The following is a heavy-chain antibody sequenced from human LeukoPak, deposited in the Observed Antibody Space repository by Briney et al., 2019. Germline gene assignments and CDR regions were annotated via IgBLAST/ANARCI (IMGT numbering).Heavy chain of an antibody. CDR2: IIPIFGTA. CDR3: AKTKIQLWHYFDY. Sequence: SVKVSCKASGGTFSSCAISWVRQAPGQGLEWMGGIIPIFGTANYAQKFQGRVTITTDESTSTAYMELSSLRSEDTAVYYRAKTKIQLWHYFDYWGQGTLVTVSS. D-gene: IGHD5-18*01. J-gene: IGHJ4*02. V-gene: IGHV1-69*05. CDR1: GGTFSSCA.